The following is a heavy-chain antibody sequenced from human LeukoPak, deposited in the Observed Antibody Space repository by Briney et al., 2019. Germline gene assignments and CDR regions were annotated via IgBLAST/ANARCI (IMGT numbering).Heavy chain of an antibody. CDR1: GYTFTGYC. D-gene: IGHD2-2*02. CDR3: ARLGVTIGYCSSTSCYRGGY. CDR2: IYPNSGGT. V-gene: IGHV1-2*02. Sequence: GASVKVSCMASGYTFTGYCMHWVRQAPGQGVEWVGWIYPNSGGTNYAQKFQGRVTMTRDTSISTAYMELSRLRSDDTAVYYCARLGVTIGYCSSTSCYRGGYWGQGTLVTVSS. J-gene: IGHJ4*02.